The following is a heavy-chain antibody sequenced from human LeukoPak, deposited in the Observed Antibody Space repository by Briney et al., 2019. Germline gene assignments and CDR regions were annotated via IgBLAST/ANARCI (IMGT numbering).Heavy chain of an antibody. CDR1: GGSISSSSYY. CDR3: ASSRYDSSGYYLRLFDY. Sequence: SETLSLTCTVSGGSISSSSYYWGWIRQPPGKGLEWIGSIYYSGSTYYNPSLKSRVTISVDTSKNQFSLKLSSVTAADTAVYYCASSRYDSSGYYLRLFDYWGQGTLVTVSS. CDR2: IYYSGST. V-gene: IGHV4-39*01. D-gene: IGHD3-22*01. J-gene: IGHJ4*02.